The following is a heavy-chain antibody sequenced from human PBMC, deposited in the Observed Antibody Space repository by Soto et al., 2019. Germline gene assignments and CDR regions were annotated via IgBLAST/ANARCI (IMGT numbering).Heavy chain of an antibody. Sequence: GGSLRLSCAASGFTFDDYTVHWVRQAPGKGLEWVSLISWDGGSTYYADSVKGRFTISRDNSKNSLYLQMNSLRTEDTALYYCAKDLDSSSSFYYYGMDVWGQGTTVTVSS. D-gene: IGHD6-6*01. CDR3: AKDLDSSSSFYYYGMDV. CDR2: ISWDGGST. J-gene: IGHJ6*02. V-gene: IGHV3-43*01. CDR1: GFTFDDYT.